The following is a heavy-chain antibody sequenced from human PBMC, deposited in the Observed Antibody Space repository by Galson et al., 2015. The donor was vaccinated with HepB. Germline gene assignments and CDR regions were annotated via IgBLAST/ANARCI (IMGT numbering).Heavy chain of an antibody. CDR1: GFSLSTSGVC. CDR3: ARFYYDPNYYYYYGMDV. V-gene: IGHV2-70*01. J-gene: IGHJ6*02. CDR2: IDWDDDK. D-gene: IGHD3-22*01. Sequence: PALVKPTQTLTLTCTFSGFSLSTSGVCVSWIRQPPGKALEWLALIDWDDDKYYSTSLKTRLTISKDTSKNQVVLTMTNMDPVDTATYYCARFYYDPNYYYYYGMDVWGQGTTVTVSS.